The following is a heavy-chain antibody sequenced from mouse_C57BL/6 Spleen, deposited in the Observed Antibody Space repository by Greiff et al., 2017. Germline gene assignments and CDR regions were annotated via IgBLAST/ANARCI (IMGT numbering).Heavy chain of an antibody. Sequence: VQLHQSGAELAKPGASVKLSCKASGYTFTSYWMHWVKQRPGQGLEWIGYINPSSGYTKYIQKFKDKATLTADKSSSTAYMQLSSLTYEDSAVYYCAREGGNYDGYFGGFAYWGQGTLVTVSA. D-gene: IGHD2-3*01. CDR3: AREGGNYDGYFGGFAY. CDR2: INPSSGYT. J-gene: IGHJ3*01. V-gene: IGHV1-7*01. CDR1: GYTFTSYW.